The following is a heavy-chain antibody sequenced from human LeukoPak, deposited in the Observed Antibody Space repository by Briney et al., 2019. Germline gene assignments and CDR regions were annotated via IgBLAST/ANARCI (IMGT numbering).Heavy chain of an antibody. CDR2: IYYSGST. CDR1: GGSISNSSYY. V-gene: IGHV4-39*01. Sequence: SGTLSLSRAVSGGSISNSSYYWGWIRQPPGKGREWIRNIYYSGSTYYNPSIKSRVTISVDTSKTQFSLKLSSVTAADTAVYYCARHRIIRITMIVVVIPGWFDPWGQGTLVTVSS. J-gene: IGHJ5*02. CDR3: ARHRIIRITMIVVVIPGWFDP. D-gene: IGHD3-22*01.